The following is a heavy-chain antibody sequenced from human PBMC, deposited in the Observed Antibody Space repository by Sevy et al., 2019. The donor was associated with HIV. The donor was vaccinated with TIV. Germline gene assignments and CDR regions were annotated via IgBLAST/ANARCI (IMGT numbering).Heavy chain of an antibody. Sequence: GWSLRLSCAASGFTFSSYGMHWVRQAPGKGLEWVAVIWYDGSNKYYADSVKGRFTISRDNSKNTLYLQMNSLRAEDTAVYYCARASYDSSGYYVTAFDIWGQGTMVTVSS. J-gene: IGHJ3*02. CDR1: GFTFSSYG. CDR2: IWYDGSNK. CDR3: ARASYDSSGYYVTAFDI. V-gene: IGHV3-33*01. D-gene: IGHD3-22*01.